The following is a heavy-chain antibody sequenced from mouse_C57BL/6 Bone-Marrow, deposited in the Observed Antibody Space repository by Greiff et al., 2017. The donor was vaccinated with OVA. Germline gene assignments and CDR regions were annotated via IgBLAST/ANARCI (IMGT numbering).Heavy chain of an antibody. D-gene: IGHD2-12*01. CDR1: GYTFTSYW. J-gene: IGHJ1*03. Sequence: QVQLKQPGAELVMPGASVKLSCKASGYTFTSYWMHWVKQRPGQGLEWIGEIDPSDSYTNYNQKFKGKSTLTVDNSSSTAYMQLSSLTYEDSAVYYCSLYYRKGGWYFDVWGTGTTVTVSS. CDR2: IDPSDSYT. CDR3: SLYYRKGGWYFDV. V-gene: IGHV1-69*01.